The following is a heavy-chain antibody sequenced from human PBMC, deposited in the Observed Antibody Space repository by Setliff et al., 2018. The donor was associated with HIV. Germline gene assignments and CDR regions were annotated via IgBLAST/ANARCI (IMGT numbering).Heavy chain of an antibody. CDR2: ISYDETDK. V-gene: IGHV3-30*04. J-gene: IGHJ4*02. Sequence: GGSLRLSCAASGFTFSTYAIHWVRQAPGKGLEWVAIISYDETDKYYADSVKGRFTISRDNSKNTLYLQMNSLRAEDTAVYYCAKDSLGGYDSSGYVDYWGQGTLVTVSS. CDR1: GFTFSTYA. CDR3: AKDSLGGYDSSGYVDY. D-gene: IGHD3-22*01.